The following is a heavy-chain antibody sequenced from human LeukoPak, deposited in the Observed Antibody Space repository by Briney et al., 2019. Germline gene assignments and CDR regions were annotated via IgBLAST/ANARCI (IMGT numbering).Heavy chain of an antibody. CDR1: GFTFSSYA. D-gene: IGHD3-10*01. Sequence: GRSLRLSCAASGFTFSSYAMHWVRQAPGKGLEWVAVISYDGSNKYYADSVKGRFTISRDNSKNTLYLQMNSLRAEDTAVYYCARDLRGTHVLLWSGELLRYYYGMDVWGKGTTVTVSS. J-gene: IGHJ6*04. V-gene: IGHV3-30*04. CDR2: ISYDGSNK. CDR3: ARDLRGTHVLLWSGELLRYYYGMDV.